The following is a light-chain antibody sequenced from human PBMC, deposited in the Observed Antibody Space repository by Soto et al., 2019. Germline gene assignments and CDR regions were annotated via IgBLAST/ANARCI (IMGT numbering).Light chain of an antibody. CDR3: ISYTSDDVRYV. Sequence: QSALTPPASVSGTPGQLVTISCTGSNSDVGIYDFVSWYQHHPGRAPKLIVSEVSHRPSGVSNRFSGSKSGNTASLTISGPQSEDEADYYCISYTSDDVRYVFGTGTKVTVL. J-gene: IGLJ1*01. V-gene: IGLV2-14*01. CDR2: EVS. CDR1: NSDVGIYDF.